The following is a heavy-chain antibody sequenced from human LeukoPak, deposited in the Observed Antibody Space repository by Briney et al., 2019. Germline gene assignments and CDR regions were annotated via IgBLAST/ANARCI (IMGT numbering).Heavy chain of an antibody. V-gene: IGHV3-23*01. J-gene: IGHJ5*02. CDR2: ISGSGGST. D-gene: IGHD4-17*01. CDR3: AKTGVTTPKYNWFDP. CDR1: GFTFSSYA. Sequence: GGSLRLSCAASGFTFSSYAMSWVRQAPGKGLAWVSAISGSGGSTYYADSVKGRFTISRDNSKNTLYLQMNSLRAEDTAVYYCAKTGVTTPKYNWFDPWGQGTLVTVSS.